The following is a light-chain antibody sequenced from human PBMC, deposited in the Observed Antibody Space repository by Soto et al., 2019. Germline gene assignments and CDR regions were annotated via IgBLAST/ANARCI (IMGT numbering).Light chain of an antibody. CDR1: QSVSNN. J-gene: IGKJ1*01. Sequence: EIVMTQSPANLSVSPGEGATLSCRASQSVSNNLAWYQQKPGQAPRLLIYGASTRATGIPARFSGSGSGTEFTLTISSLQSEDFAVYYCQQSNDWWTFGQGTKVDI. CDR3: QQSNDWWT. V-gene: IGKV3-15*01. CDR2: GAS.